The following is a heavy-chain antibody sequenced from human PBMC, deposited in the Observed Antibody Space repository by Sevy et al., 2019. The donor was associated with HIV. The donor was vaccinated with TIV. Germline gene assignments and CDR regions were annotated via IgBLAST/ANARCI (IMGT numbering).Heavy chain of an antibody. CDR3: ARVDCSSTSCPYYYYGMDV. V-gene: IGHV3-7*01. J-gene: IGHJ6*02. Sequence: GGSLRLSCAASGFTFSSYWMSWVRQAPGKGLEWVANIKQDGSEKYYVDSVKDRFTISRDNAKNSLYLQMNSLRAEDTAVYYCARVDCSSTSCPYYYYGMDVWGQGTTVTVSS. CDR2: IKQDGSEK. D-gene: IGHD2-2*01. CDR1: GFTFSSYW.